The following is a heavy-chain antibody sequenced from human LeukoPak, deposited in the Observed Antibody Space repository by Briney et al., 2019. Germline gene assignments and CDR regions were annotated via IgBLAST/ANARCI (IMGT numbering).Heavy chain of an antibody. V-gene: IGHV1-2*02. CDR3: ARETRIAARTNWFDP. CDR1: GYTFTGYY. Sequence: ASVKVSCKASGYTFTGYYMHWVRQAPGQGLEWMGWINPNSGGTNYAQKFQGRVTMTRDTSISTAYMELSRLRSDDTAVYHCARETRIAARTNWFDPWGQGTLVTVSS. CDR2: INPNSGGT. D-gene: IGHD6-13*01. J-gene: IGHJ5*02.